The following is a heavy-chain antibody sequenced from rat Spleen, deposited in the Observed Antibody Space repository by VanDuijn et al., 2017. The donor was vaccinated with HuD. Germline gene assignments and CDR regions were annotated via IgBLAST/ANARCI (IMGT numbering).Heavy chain of an antibody. V-gene: IGHV2-1*01. CDR1: GFSLTSSG. Sequence: QVQLKESGPGLVQSSQTLSLTCTVSGFSLTSSGVNWIRQPPGKGLEWMGVMWRSGSTEYNSGLKSRLSISRDTSKSQVFLKMNSLQPEDTGTYYCARHVSKHSEGYVMDAWGQGASVTVSS. CDR3: ARHVSKHSEGYVMDA. J-gene: IGHJ4*01. D-gene: IGHD1-11*01. CDR2: MWRSGST.